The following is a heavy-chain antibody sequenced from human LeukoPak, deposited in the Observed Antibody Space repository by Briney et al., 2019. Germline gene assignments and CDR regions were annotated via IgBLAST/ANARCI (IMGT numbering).Heavy chain of an antibody. V-gene: IGHV1-2*02. CDR1: GYTFTGYY. J-gene: IGHJ4*02. Sequence: GASVTVSFKASGYTFTGYYMHWVRQAPGQGLEWMGWINPNSGGTNYAQKFQGRVTITRDTSISTAYMELSRLRSDDTAVYYCASLGAPFEEGGYYFDYWGQGTLVTVSS. CDR3: ASLGAPFEEGGYYFDY. D-gene: IGHD3-22*01. CDR2: INPNSGGT.